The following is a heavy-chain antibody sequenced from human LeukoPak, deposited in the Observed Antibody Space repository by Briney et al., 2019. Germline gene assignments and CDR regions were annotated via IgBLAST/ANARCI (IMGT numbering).Heavy chain of an antibody. CDR2: TSNDGRGT. D-gene: IGHD2-15*01. Sequence: PGGSLRLSCAASGFTFRNYWMHWVRLAPGKGLVWVSGTSNDGRGTTYADSVKGRFTISRDNAKNTLYLQMSSLRVEDTAVYYCARDVEKRPDYWGQGTLVTVSS. V-gene: IGHV3-74*01. J-gene: IGHJ4*02. CDR1: GFTFRNYW. CDR3: ARDVEKRPDY.